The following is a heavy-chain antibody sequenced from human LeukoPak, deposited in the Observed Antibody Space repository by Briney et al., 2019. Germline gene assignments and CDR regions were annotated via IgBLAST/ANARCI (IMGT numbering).Heavy chain of an antibody. J-gene: IGHJ4*02. D-gene: IGHD3-3*01. V-gene: IGHV4-61*02. CDR1: GGSISSGNYY. CDR3: ARGPYYDFWSGYPFFDY. Sequence: SQTLSLTCTVSGGSISSGNYYWYWIRQPAGKGLEWIGRIYTSGSTNYNPSLKSRVTMSVDTSKNQFSLKLSSVTAADTAVYYCARGPYYDFWSGYPFFDYWGQGTLVTVSS. CDR2: IYTSGST.